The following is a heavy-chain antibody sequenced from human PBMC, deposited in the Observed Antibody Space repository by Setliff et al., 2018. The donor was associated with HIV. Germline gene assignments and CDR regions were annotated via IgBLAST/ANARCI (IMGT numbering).Heavy chain of an antibody. D-gene: IGHD1-26*01. J-gene: IGHJ4*02. V-gene: IGHV3-49*04. CDR2: IRSKTDGGAR. Sequence: SLRLSCTASGFTFGDYAMSWVRQAPGKGLEWVGFIRSKTDGGARDYAAPVKGGFTISRDNVKNSLYLQMNSLRAEDTAVYYCARDRYSGSSTDYWGQGTLVTVSS. CDR1: GFTFGDYA. CDR3: ARDRYSGSSTDY.